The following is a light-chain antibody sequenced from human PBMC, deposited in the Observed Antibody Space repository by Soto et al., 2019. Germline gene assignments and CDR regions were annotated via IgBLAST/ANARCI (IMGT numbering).Light chain of an antibody. Sequence: ATQLTQSPSSLSASVGDRVTITCRASQGISSALAWYQQKPGKAPKLLIYDASSLESGVPSRFSGSGSGTDFTLTISSLQPEDFATYYCQQFNSYPLFGGGTKVDIK. CDR1: QGISSA. CDR3: QQFNSYPL. V-gene: IGKV1-13*02. J-gene: IGKJ4*01. CDR2: DAS.